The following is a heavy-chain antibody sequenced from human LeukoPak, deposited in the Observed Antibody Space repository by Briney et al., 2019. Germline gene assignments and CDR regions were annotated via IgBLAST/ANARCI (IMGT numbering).Heavy chain of an antibody. D-gene: IGHD4-17*01. CDR3: AKLYDYGDYGWFDP. V-gene: IGHV3-23*01. Sequence: GGSLRLSCAASGFAFSSYGMSWVRQAPGKGLEWVSAISGSGGSTYYADSVKGRFTISRDNSKNTLYLQMNSLRAEDTAVYYCAKLYDYGDYGWFDPWGQGTLVTVSS. CDR1: GFAFSSYG. J-gene: IGHJ5*02. CDR2: ISGSGGST.